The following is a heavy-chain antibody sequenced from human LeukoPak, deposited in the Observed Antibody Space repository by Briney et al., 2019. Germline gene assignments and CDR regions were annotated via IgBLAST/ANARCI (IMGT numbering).Heavy chain of an antibody. CDR2: INPSGGST. CDR3: ARGYYYDSSGYFTFGY. D-gene: IGHD3-22*01. J-gene: IGHJ4*02. V-gene: IGHV1-46*01. Sequence: ASVKVSCKASGYTFTSYYMHWVRQAPGQGLEWMGIINPSGGSTSYAQKFQGRVTMTRDTSTSTVYMELSSLRSEDTAVYYCARGYYYDSSGYFTFGYWGQGTLVTVSS. CDR1: GYTFTSYY.